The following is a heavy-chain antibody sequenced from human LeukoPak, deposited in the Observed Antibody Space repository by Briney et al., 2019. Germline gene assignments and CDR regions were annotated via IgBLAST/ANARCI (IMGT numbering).Heavy chain of an antibody. J-gene: IGHJ6*03. D-gene: IGHD3-22*01. V-gene: IGHV4-39*01. Sequence: PSEILSLTCTVSGGSISSSSYYWGWIRQRPGKGLEWIGSIYYSGSTYYNPSLKSRVTISVDTSKNQFSLKLSSVTAADTAVYYCARLIYYDKSAYYMDVWGKGTTVTVSS. CDR1: GGSISSSSYY. CDR3: ARLIYYDKSAYYMDV. CDR2: IYYSGST.